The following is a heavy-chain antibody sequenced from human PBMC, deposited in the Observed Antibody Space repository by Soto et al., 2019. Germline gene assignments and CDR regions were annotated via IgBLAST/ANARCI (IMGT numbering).Heavy chain of an antibody. V-gene: IGHV3-30-3*01. CDR1: GFTFSSYA. Sequence: QVQLVESGGGVVQPGRSLRLSCAASGFTFSSYAMHWVRQAPGKGLEWVAVISYDGSNKYYADSVKGRFTISRDNSKNTLYLQMNSLRAEDTAVYYCVRGPVTVLMVYAMEPNFDYWGQGTLVTVSS. D-gene: IGHD2-8*01. CDR2: ISYDGSNK. J-gene: IGHJ4*01. CDR3: VRGPVTVLMVYAMEPNFDY.